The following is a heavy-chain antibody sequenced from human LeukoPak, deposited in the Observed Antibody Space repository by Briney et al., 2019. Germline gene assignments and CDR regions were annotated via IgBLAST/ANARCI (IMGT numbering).Heavy chain of an antibody. CDR3: ASTPVRDYVWGSYRPQGFDP. CDR1: GGSISSGGYY. V-gene: IGHV4-31*03. J-gene: IGHJ5*02. Sequence: KSSETLSLTCTVSGGSISSGGYYWSWTRQHPGKGLEWIGYIYYSGSTYYNPSLKSRVTISVDTSKNQFSLKLSSVTAADTAVYYCASTPVRDYVWGSYRPQGFDPWGQGTLVTVSS. D-gene: IGHD3-16*02. CDR2: IYYSGST.